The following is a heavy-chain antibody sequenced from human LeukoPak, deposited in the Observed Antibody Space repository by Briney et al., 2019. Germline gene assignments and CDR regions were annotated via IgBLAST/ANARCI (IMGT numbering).Heavy chain of an antibody. J-gene: IGHJ4*02. CDR3: ARDGRGLGNYFDY. V-gene: IGHV3-48*01. D-gene: IGHD3-10*01. Sequence: TGGSLRLSCAASGFTFSSYSMNWVRQAPGRGLEWVSYISSSSGTIYYADSVKGRFTISRDNAKNSLYLQMNSLRAEDTAVYYCARDGRGLGNYFDYWGQGTLVTVSS. CDR1: GFTFSSYS. CDR2: ISSSSGTI.